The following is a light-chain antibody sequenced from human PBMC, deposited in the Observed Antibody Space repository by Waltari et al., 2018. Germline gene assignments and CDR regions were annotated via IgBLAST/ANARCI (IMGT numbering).Light chain of an antibody. CDR3: STWDHSLKGPV. CDR2: SDF. J-gene: IGLJ2*01. Sequence: QSVLTQPPSVSATPGQRVTISCSGSISNIGSPTVNWYQHLPGTAPRLVMFSDFQRPSGVPERLSGSNSGTSASLAISGLQSDDEAVYFCSTWDHSLKGPVFGGGTKLTVL. V-gene: IGLV1-44*01. CDR1: ISNIGSPT.